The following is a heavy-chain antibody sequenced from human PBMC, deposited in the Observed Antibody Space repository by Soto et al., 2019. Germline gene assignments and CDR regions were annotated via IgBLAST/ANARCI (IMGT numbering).Heavy chain of an antibody. CDR3: ARGGYYFYMDV. D-gene: IGHD1-26*01. V-gene: IGHV4-4*02. J-gene: IGHJ6*03. CDR2: IHHSGST. CDR1: GGSISISNW. Sequence: QVQLQESGPGLVKPSETLSLTCAVSGGSISISNWWSWVRQPPGKGLEWIGQIHHSGSTDYRPSLTSRVTISVDKSENQFSLKMNSVTAADTAVYYCARGGYYFYMDVWGNGTTVTVSS.